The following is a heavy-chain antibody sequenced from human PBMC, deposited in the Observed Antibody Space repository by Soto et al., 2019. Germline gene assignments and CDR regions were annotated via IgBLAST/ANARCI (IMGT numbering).Heavy chain of an antibody. CDR1: GGSVSSGSYY. CDR3: ARDQGAYDYVWGSYRYTDWFDP. D-gene: IGHD3-16*02. Sequence: QVQLQESGPGLVKPSETLSLTCTVSGGSVSSGSYYWSWIRQPPGKGLEWIGYIYYSGSTNYNPSLKSRVTISVDTSKNQLSLKLSSVTAADTAVYYCARDQGAYDYVWGSYRYTDWFDPWGQGTLVTVSS. V-gene: IGHV4-61*01. J-gene: IGHJ5*02. CDR2: IYYSGST.